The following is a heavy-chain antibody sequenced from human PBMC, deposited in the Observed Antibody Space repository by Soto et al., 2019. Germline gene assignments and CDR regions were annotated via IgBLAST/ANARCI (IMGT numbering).Heavy chain of an antibody. CDR2: INHSGST. CDR3: ASVVGPDTAMGRPGRSGYYYYGMDV. J-gene: IGHJ6*02. D-gene: IGHD5-18*01. V-gene: IGHV4-34*01. CDR1: GGSFSGYY. Sequence: QVQLQQWGAGLLKPSETLSLTCAVYGGSFSGYYWSWIRQPPGKGLEWIGEINHSGSTNYNPSLKRRVTISVDTSKNQVSLKLSSVTAADTAVYYCASVVGPDTAMGRPGRSGYYYYGMDVWGQGTTVTVSS.